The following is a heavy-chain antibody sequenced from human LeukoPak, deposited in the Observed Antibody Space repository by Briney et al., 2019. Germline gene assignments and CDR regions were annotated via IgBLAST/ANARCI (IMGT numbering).Heavy chain of an antibody. D-gene: IGHD1-26*01. J-gene: IGHJ4*02. CDR3: ARRIAGAHLGDH. V-gene: IGHV1-18*01. Sequence: GASVKVSCKASGYVFRKYGVAWLRQAPGQGLEWMGWAGAYNGKADYLQSLQGRVTMTVDTSTSTSYMELRNLRPDDTAVYYCARRIAGAHLGDHWGQGTLITVSS. CDR2: AGAYNGKA. CDR1: GYVFRKYG.